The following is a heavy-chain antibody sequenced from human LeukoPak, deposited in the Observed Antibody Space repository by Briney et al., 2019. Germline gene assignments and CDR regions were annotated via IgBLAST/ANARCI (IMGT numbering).Heavy chain of an antibody. D-gene: IGHD3-9*01. CDR2: ISDSGGNT. CDR3: AREGSDNSGYDLDF. Sequence: GGSLRLSCAASGFTFSSYAMSWVRQAPGKGLEWVSGISDSGGNTYYADSVKGRFTVSRDNSKNTLYLQVNSLRAEDTAVYYCAREGSDNSGYDLDFWGQGTLVTVSS. J-gene: IGHJ4*02. V-gene: IGHV3-23*01. CDR1: GFTFSSYA.